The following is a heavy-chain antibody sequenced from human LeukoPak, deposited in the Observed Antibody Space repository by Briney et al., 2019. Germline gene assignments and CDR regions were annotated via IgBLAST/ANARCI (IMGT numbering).Heavy chain of an antibody. CDR1: GGSIISSDYH. D-gene: IGHD3-22*01. Sequence: SETLSLTCTVSGGSIISSDYHWSWIRQPPGKGLEWIGYIYYSGSTNYNPSLKSRVTISVDTSKNQFSLKLSSVTAADTAVYYCARVGYYYDSSGYRSYYYGMDVWGQGTTVTVSS. J-gene: IGHJ6*02. CDR3: ARVGYYYDSSGYRSYYYGMDV. V-gene: IGHV4-61*08. CDR2: IYYSGST.